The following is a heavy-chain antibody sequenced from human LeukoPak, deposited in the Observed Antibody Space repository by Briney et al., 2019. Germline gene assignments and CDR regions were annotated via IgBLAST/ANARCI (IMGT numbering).Heavy chain of an antibody. Sequence: ASVKVSCKASGYTFTSYDINWVRQATGQGLEWMGWMNPNSGNTGYAQKFQGRVTMTRNTSISTAYMELSSLRSEDTAVYYCARPGEYSISWSEYFQHWGQGTLVTVSS. CDR2: MNPNSGNT. V-gene: IGHV1-8*01. CDR1: GYTFTSYD. D-gene: IGHD6-13*01. J-gene: IGHJ1*01. CDR3: ARPGEYSISWSEYFQH.